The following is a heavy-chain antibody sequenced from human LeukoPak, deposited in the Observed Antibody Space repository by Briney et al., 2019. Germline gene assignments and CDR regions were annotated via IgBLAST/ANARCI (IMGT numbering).Heavy chain of an antibody. D-gene: IGHD3-22*01. CDR1: GGSISSSSYY. Sequence: SETLSLTCTVSGGSISSSSYYWSWIRQPPGKGPEWIGYIYYSGSTNYNPSLKSRVTISVDTSKNQFSLKLSSVTAADTAVYYCAREEDDSSGYYGFDYWGQGTLVTVSS. V-gene: IGHV4-61*01. CDR3: AREEDDSSGYYGFDY. J-gene: IGHJ4*02. CDR2: IYYSGST.